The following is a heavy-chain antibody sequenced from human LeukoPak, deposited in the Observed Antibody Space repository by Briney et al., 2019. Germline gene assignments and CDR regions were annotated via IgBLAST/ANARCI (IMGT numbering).Heavy chain of an antibody. CDR2: INQDGSEK. D-gene: IGHD5-24*01. J-gene: IGHJ5*02. CDR3: ARDVATISNWFDP. Sequence: GGSLRLSCAASEFSVGSNYMSWVRQAPGKGLEWVANINQDGSEKYYVDSVKGRFTISRDNAKNSLYLQMNSLRAEDTAVYYCARDVATISNWFDPWGQGTLVTVSS. V-gene: IGHV3-7*01. CDR1: EFSVGSNY.